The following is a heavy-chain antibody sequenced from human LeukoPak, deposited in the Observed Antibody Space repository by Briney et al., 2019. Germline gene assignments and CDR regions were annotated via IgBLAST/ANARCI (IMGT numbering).Heavy chain of an antibody. V-gene: IGHV1-18*01. CDR2: ISAYNGNT. CDR3: ARDSGGLGATNH. D-gene: IGHD1-26*01. Sequence: WMGWISAYNGNTNYAQKLQGRVTMTTDTSTSTAYMELRSLRSDDTAVYYCARDSGGLGATNHWGQGTLVTVSS. J-gene: IGHJ5*02.